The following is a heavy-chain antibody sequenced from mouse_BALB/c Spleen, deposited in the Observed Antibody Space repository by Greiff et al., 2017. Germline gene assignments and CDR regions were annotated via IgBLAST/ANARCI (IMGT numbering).Heavy chain of an antibody. CDR3: ARWDYGSRGFAY. CDR1: GYTFTNHH. J-gene: IGHJ3*01. CDR2: INPYNDYT. D-gene: IGHD1-1*01. Sequence: EVKLLESGAELVRPGASVKISCKAFGYTFTNHHINWVKQRPGQGLDWIGYINPYNDYTSYNQKFKGKATLTVDKSSSTAYMELSSLTSEDSAVYYCARWDYGSRGFAYWGQGTLVTVSA. V-gene: IGHV1S45*01.